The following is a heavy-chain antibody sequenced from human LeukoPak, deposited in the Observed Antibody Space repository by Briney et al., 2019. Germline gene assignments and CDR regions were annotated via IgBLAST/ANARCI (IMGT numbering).Heavy chain of an antibody. J-gene: IGHJ4*02. CDR2: ISGTGGST. Sequence: GGSLRLSCVASGFTFSNYGMNWVRQAPGKGLEWVSAISGTGGSTYYADSVKGRFTISRDNSKNTLYLQVNSLRAEDTAVYYCAKDITMIVVISTPFDNWGQGTLVTVAS. V-gene: IGHV3-23*01. CDR3: AKDITMIVVISTPFDN. D-gene: IGHD3-22*01. CDR1: GFTFSNYG.